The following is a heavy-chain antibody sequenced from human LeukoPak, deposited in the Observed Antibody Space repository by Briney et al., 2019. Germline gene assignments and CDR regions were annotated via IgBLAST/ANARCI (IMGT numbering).Heavy chain of an antibody. CDR1: GFTFSSYE. J-gene: IGHJ6*02. CDR2: IISSGSPI. Sequence: PGGSLRLSCAASGFTFSSYEMNWVRQAPGKGLEWFSYIISSGSPIYYADSVKGRFTISRDNAKNSLFLQMNSLGAEDTAVYYCARENLNGLDVWGQGTTVTVSS. CDR3: ARENLNGLDV. V-gene: IGHV3-48*03.